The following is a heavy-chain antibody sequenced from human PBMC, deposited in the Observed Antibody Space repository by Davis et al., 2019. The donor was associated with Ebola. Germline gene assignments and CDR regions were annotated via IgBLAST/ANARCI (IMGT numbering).Heavy chain of an antibody. V-gene: IGHV3-21*01. Sequence: GGSLRLSCAASGFTFSSYSMNWVRQAPGKGLEWVSSISSSSSYIYYADSVKGRFTISRDNAKNSLYLQMNSLRDEDTAVYYCARGPSVTFHWYFDLWGRGTLVTVSS. D-gene: IGHD5/OR15-5a*01. CDR1: GFTFSSYS. CDR3: ARGPSVTFHWYFDL. J-gene: IGHJ2*01. CDR2: ISSSSSYI.